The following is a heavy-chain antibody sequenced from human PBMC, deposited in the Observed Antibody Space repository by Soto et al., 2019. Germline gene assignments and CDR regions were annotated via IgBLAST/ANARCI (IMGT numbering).Heavy chain of an antibody. CDR3: AKYGQWLGGGGGYFDY. CDR1: GFTFISYA. Sequence: EVQLLESGGGLVQPGGSLRLSCAASGFTFISYAISWVRQAPGKGLEWVSAISGSGGSTYYADSVKGRFTISRDNSKNTLYLQMNSLSAEDTAVYYCAKYGQWLGGGGGYFDYWGQGTLVTVSS. V-gene: IGHV3-23*01. CDR2: ISGSGGST. J-gene: IGHJ4*02. D-gene: IGHD6-19*01.